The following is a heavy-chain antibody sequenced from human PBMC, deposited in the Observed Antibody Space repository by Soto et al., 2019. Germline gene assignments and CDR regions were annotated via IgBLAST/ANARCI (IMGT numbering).Heavy chain of an antibody. CDR1: GGSISSYY. D-gene: IGHD3-9*01. CDR2: IYYSGST. V-gene: IGHV4-59*01. J-gene: IGHJ5*02. CDR3: ARLPYYDILTGYTGWFDP. Sequence: SETLSLTCTVSGGSISSYYWSWIRQPPGKGLEWIGYIYYSGSTNYNPSLKSRVTISVDTSKNQFSLKLSSVTAADTAVYYCARLPYYDILTGYTGWFDPWGQGTLVT.